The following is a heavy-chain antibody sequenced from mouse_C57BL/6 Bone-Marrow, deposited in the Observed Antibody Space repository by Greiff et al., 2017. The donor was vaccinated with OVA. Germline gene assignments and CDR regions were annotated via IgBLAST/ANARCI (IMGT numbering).Heavy chain of an antibody. CDR2: IYPRSGNT. CDR1: GYTFTSYG. Sequence: VQLQQSGAELARPGASVKLSCKVSGYTFTSYGLSWVKQRTGQGLEWIGEIYPRSGNTYYNEKFKGKATLTADKSSSTAYMELRSLTSEDAAVYFCARGRVRLACWGQGTLVTVSA. J-gene: IGHJ3*01. D-gene: IGHD5-1*01. CDR3: ARGRVRLAC. V-gene: IGHV1-81*01.